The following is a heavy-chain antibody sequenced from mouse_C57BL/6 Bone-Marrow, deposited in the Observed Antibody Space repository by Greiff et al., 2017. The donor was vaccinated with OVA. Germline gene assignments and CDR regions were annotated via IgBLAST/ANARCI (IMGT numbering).Heavy chain of an antibody. J-gene: IGHJ2*01. CDR2: IDPSDSYT. CDR1: GYTFTSYW. V-gene: IGHV1-69*01. Sequence: QVQLQQPGAELVMPGASVKLSCKASGYTFTSYWMHWVKQRPGQGLEWIGEIDPSDSYTNYNQKFKGKSTLTVDKSSSTAYMQLSSLTSEDSAVYYCAIYYGYYLDYWGQGTTLTVSS. D-gene: IGHD2-2*01. CDR3: AIYYGYYLDY.